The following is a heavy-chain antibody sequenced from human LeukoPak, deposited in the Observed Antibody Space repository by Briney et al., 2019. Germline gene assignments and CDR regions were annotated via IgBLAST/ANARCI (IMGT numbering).Heavy chain of an antibody. Sequence: GESLKISCKGSGYSFTSYWIGWVRQMPGKGLEWMGIIYPGDSDTRYSPSFQGQVTISADKSISTAYLRWSSLQASDTAMYYCARRAPAAPGYSSSWRFDYWGQGTLVTVSS. J-gene: IGHJ4*02. V-gene: IGHV5-51*01. D-gene: IGHD6-13*01. CDR3: ARRAPAAPGYSSSWRFDY. CDR2: IYPGDSDT. CDR1: GYSFTSYW.